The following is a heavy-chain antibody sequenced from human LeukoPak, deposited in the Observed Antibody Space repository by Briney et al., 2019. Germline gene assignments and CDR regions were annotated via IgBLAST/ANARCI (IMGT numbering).Heavy chain of an antibody. CDR1: GYTFTGYY. CDR2: INPNSGGT. J-gene: IGHJ6*02. V-gene: IGHV1-2*02. Sequence: ASVKVSRKASGYTFTGYYMHWVRQAPGQGLEWMGWINPNSGGTNYAQKFQGRVTMTRDTSISTAYMELSRLRSDDTAVYYCAREGQAAAGTHRGYYYYGMDVWGQGTTVTVSS. CDR3: AREGQAAAGTHRGYYYYGMDV. D-gene: IGHD6-13*01.